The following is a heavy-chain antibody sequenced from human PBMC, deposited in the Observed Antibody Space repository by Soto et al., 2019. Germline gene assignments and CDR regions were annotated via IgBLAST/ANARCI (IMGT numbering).Heavy chain of an antibody. Sequence: LRLSCAASGFIFSSYGMHWVRQAPGKGLEWVAVIWYDGSNTYYADPVKGRFTISRDNSKNTLFLQMNSLRDEDTAVYYCASSAAWGRGTLVTVSS. CDR3: ASSAA. CDR1: GFIFSSYG. J-gene: IGHJ5*02. V-gene: IGHV3-33*01. D-gene: IGHD6-19*01. CDR2: IWYDGSNT.